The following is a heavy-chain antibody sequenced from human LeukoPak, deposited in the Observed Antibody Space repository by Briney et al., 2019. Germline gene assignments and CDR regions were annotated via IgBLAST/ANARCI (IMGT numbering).Heavy chain of an antibody. D-gene: IGHD2-15*01. CDR2: IGGSGAST. V-gene: IGHV3-23*01. CDR1: GFTFSSYG. CDR3: AKEAGYCSGGTCGSEDY. J-gene: IGHJ4*02. Sequence: GGSLRLSCVASGFTFSSYGMSWVRQAPGKGLEWVSTIGGSGASTYYADSVKGRFTISRDNSKNTLYLQMNSLRVEDTAVYYCAKEAGYCSGGTCGSEDYWGQGTLVTVSS.